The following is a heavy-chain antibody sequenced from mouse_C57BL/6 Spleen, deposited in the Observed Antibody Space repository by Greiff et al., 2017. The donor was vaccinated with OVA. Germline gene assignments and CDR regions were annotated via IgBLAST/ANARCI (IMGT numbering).Heavy chain of an antibody. J-gene: IGHJ1*03. D-gene: IGHD1-1*01. V-gene: IGHV1-26*01. CDR1: GYTFTDYY. CDR2: INPNNGGT. Sequence: VQLQQSGPELVKPGASVKISCKASGYTFTDYYMNWVKQSHGKSLEWIGDINPNNGGTSYNQKFKGKATLTVDKSSSTAYMELRSLTSEDSAVYYCASSHYGSSHWYFDVWGTGTTVTVSS. CDR3: ASSHYGSSHWYFDV.